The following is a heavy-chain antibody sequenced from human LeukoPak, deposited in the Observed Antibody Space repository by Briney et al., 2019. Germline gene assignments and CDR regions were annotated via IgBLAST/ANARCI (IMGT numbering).Heavy chain of an antibody. J-gene: IGHJ4*02. D-gene: IGHD6-19*01. CDR1: GGSFSGYY. Sequence: SATLSLTCAVYGGSFSGYYWSWIRQPPGKGLEWIGEINHSGSTNYNPSLKSRVTISVDTSKNQFSLKLSSVTAADTAVYYCARGQGGSGWFPLRNWGQGTLVTVSS. V-gene: IGHV4-34*01. CDR2: INHSGST. CDR3: ARGQGGSGWFPLRN.